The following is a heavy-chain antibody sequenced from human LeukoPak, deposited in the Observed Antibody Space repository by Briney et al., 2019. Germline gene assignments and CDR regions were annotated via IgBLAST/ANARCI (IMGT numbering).Heavy chain of an antibody. J-gene: IGHJ5*02. D-gene: IGHD3-10*01. CDR3: ARAPLWFGIPFDP. Sequence: SETLSLTRTVSGGSISSYYWSWIRQPPAKALEWIGDIYYSGSTNYNPYLKSRVTISVDTSKNQYSLKLSSVTAADTAVYYCARAPLWFGIPFDPWGQGTLVTVSS. CDR1: GGSISSYY. V-gene: IGHV4-59*01. CDR2: IYYSGST.